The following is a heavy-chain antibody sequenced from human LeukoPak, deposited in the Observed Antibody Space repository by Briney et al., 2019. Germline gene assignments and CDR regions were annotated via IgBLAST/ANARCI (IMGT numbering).Heavy chain of an antibody. CDR3: AGFTPAVDY. CDR1: GYSISSGHY. D-gene: IGHD3-10*01. J-gene: IGHJ4*02. CDR2: IYHSGDN. Sequence: SETLSLTCAVSGYSISSGHYWGWIRQPPEKGLEWIGSIYHSGDNYYNPSLKSRVTISVDTSKNQFSLKMKSVTAADTAVYYCAGFTPAVDYCGQGTLVTVSS. V-gene: IGHV4-38-2*01.